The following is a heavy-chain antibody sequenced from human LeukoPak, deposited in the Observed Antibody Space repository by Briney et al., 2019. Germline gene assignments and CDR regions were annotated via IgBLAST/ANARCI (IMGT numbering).Heavy chain of an antibody. CDR2: IYYSGST. D-gene: IGHD3-3*02. Sequence: SETLSLTCTVSGGSISNSLYHWGWIRQPPGKGLEWITSIYYSGSTIYNPSLKSRVTMSLDTSKNQFSLKLRSVTAADTAVYYCARGVISTDAFDVWGQGTMVTVSS. V-gene: IGHV4-39*07. CDR1: GGSISNSLYH. CDR3: ARGVISTDAFDV. J-gene: IGHJ3*01.